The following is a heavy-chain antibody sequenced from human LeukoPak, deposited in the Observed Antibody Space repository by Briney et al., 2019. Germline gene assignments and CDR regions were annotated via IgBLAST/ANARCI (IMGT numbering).Heavy chain of an antibody. CDR2: IYYSGST. J-gene: IGHJ6*03. D-gene: IGHD2-2*01. Sequence: SQTLSLTCTVSGGSISSGDYYWSWIRQPRGKGLEWIGHIYYSGSTYYNPFLKSRVTISVDASKNQFSLKLSSVTAADTAVYYCAREWYCSSTSCYDYYYYYMDVWGKGTTVTVSS. CDR1: GGSISSGDYY. CDR3: AREWYCSSTSCYDYYYYYMDV. V-gene: IGHV4-30-4*08.